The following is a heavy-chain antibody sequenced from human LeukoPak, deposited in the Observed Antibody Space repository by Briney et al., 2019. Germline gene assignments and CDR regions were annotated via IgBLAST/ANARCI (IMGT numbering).Heavy chain of an antibody. Sequence: ASETLSLTCTVSGGSISSYYWSWIRQPPGKGLEWIGYIYYSGSTNYNPSLNSRVTISLDTSKNQFSLWLSSVTAADTAVYYCARDGRTTSWHPFDYWGQGTLVTVSS. J-gene: IGHJ4*02. CDR2: IYYSGST. D-gene: IGHD2-2*01. V-gene: IGHV4-59*12. CDR1: GGSISSYY. CDR3: ARDGRTTSWHPFDY.